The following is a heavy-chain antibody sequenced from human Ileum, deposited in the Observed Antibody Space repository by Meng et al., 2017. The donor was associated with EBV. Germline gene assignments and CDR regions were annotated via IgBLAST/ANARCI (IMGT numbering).Heavy chain of an antibody. V-gene: IGHV4-4*02. J-gene: IGHJ4*02. CDR1: CDSISSNNW. Sequence: QVQLQASGPGLVTPSGTLSLTCPVSCDSISSNNWWSWVRQPPGKGLEWIGEIYHSGSTNYNPSFKSRVTMSVDKSKNQISLNLSSVTAADTAVYYCASGRDYAWHSWGRGTLVTVSS. CDR2: IYHSGST. CDR3: ASGRDYAWHS. D-gene: IGHD4-17*01.